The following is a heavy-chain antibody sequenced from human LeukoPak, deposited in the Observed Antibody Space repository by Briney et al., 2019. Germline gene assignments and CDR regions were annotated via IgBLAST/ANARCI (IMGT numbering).Heavy chain of an antibody. CDR2: IYPGDSDT. CDR3: ARHPGGLYGYYYDY. CDR1: GYSFTSYW. Sequence: GESLKISCKGSGYSFTSYWIGWVRQMPGKGLEWVGIIYPGDSDTRYSPSFQGPVTISADKSLGTAYLQWSGLKASETAMYYCARHPGGLYGYYYDYWGQGTLVTVSS. D-gene: IGHD5-18*01. J-gene: IGHJ4*02. V-gene: IGHV5-51*01.